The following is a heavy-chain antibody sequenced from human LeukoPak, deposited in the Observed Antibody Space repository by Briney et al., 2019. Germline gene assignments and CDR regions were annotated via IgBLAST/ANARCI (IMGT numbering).Heavy chain of an antibody. CDR2: IYYSGST. J-gene: IGHJ1*01. D-gene: IGHD2-2*01. CDR3: ARGNRYCSSTSCREYFQY. CDR1: GGSISSSSNY. V-gene: IGHV4-39*01. Sequence: PSETLSLTCTASGGSISSSSNYWGWIRQSPGKGLEWIGRIYYSGSTYYSPSLKSRVTISVDTSNNQFSLKLSSVTAADTAVYYCARGNRYCSSTSCREYFQYWGQGTLVTVSS.